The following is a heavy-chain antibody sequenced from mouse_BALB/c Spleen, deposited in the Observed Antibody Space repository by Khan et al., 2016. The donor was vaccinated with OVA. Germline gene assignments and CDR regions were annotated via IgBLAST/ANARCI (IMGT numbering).Heavy chain of an antibody. V-gene: IGHV1-4*01. CDR3: VRIPLPTYDFDY. D-gene: IGHD2-14*01. CDR2: INPSTGYT. CDR1: GYTFANYA. Sequence: QVQLKESGTELARPGASVNMSCKASGYTFANYAMHWVKQRPGQGLEWIGYINPSTGYTNYNQNFSDKATLTTDRSSSTAYMQLSSLTSDDSAVYYCVRIPLPTYDFDYWGQGTTLTVSS. J-gene: IGHJ2*01.